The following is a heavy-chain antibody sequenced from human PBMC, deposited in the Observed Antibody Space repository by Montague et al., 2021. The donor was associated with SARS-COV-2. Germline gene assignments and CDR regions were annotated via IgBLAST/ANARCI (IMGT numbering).Heavy chain of an antibody. D-gene: IGHD3-10*01. CDR1: GGSISSSSYY. Sequence: SETLFLTCTVSGGSISSSSYYWGWIRQPPGKGLEWIGSIYYSGSTYYNPSLKSRVTISVDTSKNQFSLKLSSVTAADTAVYYCARLGSGSYYTPDYWGQGTLVTVSS. V-gene: IGHV4-39*01. CDR3: ARLGSGSYYTPDY. J-gene: IGHJ4*02. CDR2: IYYSGST.